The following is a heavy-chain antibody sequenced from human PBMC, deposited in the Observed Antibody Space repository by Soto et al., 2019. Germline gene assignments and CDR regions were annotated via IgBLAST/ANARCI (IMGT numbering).Heavy chain of an antibody. V-gene: IGHV3-23*01. Sequence: EVQLLESGGGLVQPGGSLRLSCAASGFTFSSFAMNWVRQAPGKGLDWVSTISGSGISTYYADPVKGRFTISRDNSKNTLHLQMTSLRAKDTDVYYCAKEGQATTVTLHDHWGKATLVTVPP. CDR2: ISGSGIST. CDR1: GFTFSSFA. J-gene: IGHJ4*02. D-gene: IGHD4-17*01. CDR3: AKEGQATTVTLHDH.